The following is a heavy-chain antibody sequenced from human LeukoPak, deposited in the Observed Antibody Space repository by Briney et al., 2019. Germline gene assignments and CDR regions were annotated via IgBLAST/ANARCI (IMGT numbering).Heavy chain of an antibody. D-gene: IGHD5-24*01. CDR2: IYYSGST. CDR3: ARDGGMANDAFDI. CDR1: GGSISSYY. Sequence: PSETLSLTCTVSGGSISSYYWSWIRQPPGKGLEWIGYIYYSGSTNYNPSLKSRVTISVDTSKNQFSLKLSSVTAADTAVYYCARDGGMANDAFDIWGQGTMVTVSS. J-gene: IGHJ3*02. V-gene: IGHV4-59*01.